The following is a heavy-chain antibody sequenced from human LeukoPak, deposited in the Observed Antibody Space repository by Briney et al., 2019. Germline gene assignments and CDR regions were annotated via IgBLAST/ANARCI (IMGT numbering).Heavy chain of an antibody. Sequence: ASVKVSCKASGGTFNSYAISWVRQAPGQGLEWMGGIIPIFGTANYAQKFQGRVTITADESTSTAYMELSSLRSEDTAVYYCAREFTYYYGSGSSLYYMDVWGKGTTVTISS. CDR2: IIPIFGTA. CDR3: AREFTYYYGSGSSLYYMDV. CDR1: GGTFNSYA. J-gene: IGHJ6*03. D-gene: IGHD3-10*01. V-gene: IGHV1-69*13.